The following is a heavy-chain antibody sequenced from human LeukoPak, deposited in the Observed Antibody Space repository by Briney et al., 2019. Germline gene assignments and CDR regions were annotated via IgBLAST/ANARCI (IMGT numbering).Heavy chain of an antibody. V-gene: IGHV3-48*04. Sequence: GGSLRLSCAASVFTFSNYWMTWVRQAPGKGLEWLSYISYTGSNKYYADSVKGRFTISRDNAKNSLYLQMNSLRAEDTAVYFCARVFVGENFDYWGQGTLVTVSS. CDR3: ARVFVGENFDY. J-gene: IGHJ4*02. D-gene: IGHD3-10*02. CDR2: ISYTGSNK. CDR1: VFTFSNYW.